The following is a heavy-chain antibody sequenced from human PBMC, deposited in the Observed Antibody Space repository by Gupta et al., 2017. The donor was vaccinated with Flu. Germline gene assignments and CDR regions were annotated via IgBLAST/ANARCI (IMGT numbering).Heavy chain of an antibody. J-gene: IGHJ4*02. Sequence: QVQLVESGGGVVQPGRSLRLCCAASVFTFSSSCLHWVRPAPGRGLEWVAVLSYDGSKQWFGDSVRCRFTISRDNSKNTLYLQMNSLRPEDTAVYYCAKGGLQNLNYDGDYWGQVTLVTVSS. V-gene: IGHV3-30*18. CDR3: AKGGLQNLNYDGDY. CDR2: LSYDGSKQ. CDR1: VFTFSSSC. D-gene: IGHD1-7*01.